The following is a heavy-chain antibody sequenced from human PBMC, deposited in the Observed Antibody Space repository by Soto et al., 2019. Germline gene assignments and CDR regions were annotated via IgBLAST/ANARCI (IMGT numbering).Heavy chain of an antibody. CDR2: ISAYNGNT. CDR1: GYTFTSYG. CDR3: ARDDYYDSSGYPGFDY. Sequence: QVQLVQSGAEVKKPGASVKVSCKASGYTFTSYGISWVRQAPGQGLEWMGWISAYNGNTNYAQKLQGRGTMTTDTSTSTAYMELRSLRSDDTAVYYCARDDYYDSSGYPGFDYWGQGTLVTVSS. V-gene: IGHV1-18*01. D-gene: IGHD3-22*01. J-gene: IGHJ4*02.